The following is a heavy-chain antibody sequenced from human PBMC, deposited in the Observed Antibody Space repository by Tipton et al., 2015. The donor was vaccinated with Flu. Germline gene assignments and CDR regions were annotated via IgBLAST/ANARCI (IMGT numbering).Heavy chain of an antibody. CDR3: VRRDYSNYVSEPKNWFDT. D-gene: IGHD4-11*01. CDR1: GDSIGSGYF. V-gene: IGHV4-38-2*01. Sequence: PGLVKPSETLSLTCSVSGDSIGSGYFWGWIRQPPGKGLEWIGNVHRTGSPYYNPSLRSRVIMTVDGAKNQFSLRLTSVTATDTAVYYCVRRDYSNYVSEPKNWFDTWGPGTLVTVSS. J-gene: IGHJ5*02. CDR2: VHRTGSP.